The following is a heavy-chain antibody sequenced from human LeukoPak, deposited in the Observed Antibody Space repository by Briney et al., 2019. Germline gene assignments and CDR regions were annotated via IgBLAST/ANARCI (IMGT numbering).Heavy chain of an antibody. Sequence: ASVKVSCKPSGYTFSDYYLHWVRQAPGQGLEWMGSINPNSGDATYTQRFQGRVTMTRDTSISTAYMELSRLRSDDTAVYYCAVFPGIVGGTPLWNDAFDIWGQGTMVTVSS. J-gene: IGHJ3*02. V-gene: IGHV1-2*02. CDR1: GYTFSDYY. CDR3: AVFPGIVGGTPLWNDAFDI. D-gene: IGHD1-26*01. CDR2: INPNSGDA.